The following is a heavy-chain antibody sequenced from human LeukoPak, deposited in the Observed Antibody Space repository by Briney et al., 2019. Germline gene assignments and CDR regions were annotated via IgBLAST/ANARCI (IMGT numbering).Heavy chain of an antibody. CDR2: IYYSGST. Sequence: SETLSLTCTVSGGSISSSSYYWGWIRQPPGKGLEWIGSIYYSGSTYYNPSLKSRVTISVDTSKNQFSLKLSSVTAADTAVYYCAREEIAAAAFDHWGQGTLVTVSS. CDR1: GGSISSSSYY. D-gene: IGHD6-13*01. J-gene: IGHJ4*02. CDR3: AREEIAAAAFDH. V-gene: IGHV4-39*07.